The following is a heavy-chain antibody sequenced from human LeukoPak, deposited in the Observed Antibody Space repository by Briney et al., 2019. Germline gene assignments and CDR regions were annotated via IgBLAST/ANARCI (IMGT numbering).Heavy chain of an antibody. D-gene: IGHD4-17*01. Sequence: PSETLSLTCTVSGYSISSGHYWGWIRQPPGKGLEWIGSIYHSVSTYYNPSLKSRVTISIDTSKNQFSLRLISVTAADTAVYYCVRVDYGDYSRTFDHWGQGTLVTVSS. V-gene: IGHV4-38-2*02. CDR1: GYSISSGHY. J-gene: IGHJ4*02. CDR2: IYHSVST. CDR3: VRVDYGDYSRTFDH.